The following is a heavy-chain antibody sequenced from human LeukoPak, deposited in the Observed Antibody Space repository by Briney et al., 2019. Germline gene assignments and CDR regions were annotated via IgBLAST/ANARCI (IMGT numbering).Heavy chain of an antibody. Sequence: SETLSLTCTVSGYSISSGYYWGWIRQFPGKGLEWIGSIYRTGSTYYNPSLKSRVTISVDTSKNQFSLKLSSVTAADTAVYYCARHHYDSSGYYSFDYWGQGTLVTVSS. V-gene: IGHV4-38-2*02. CDR3: ARHHYDSSGYYSFDY. CDR2: IYRTGST. D-gene: IGHD3-22*01. J-gene: IGHJ4*02. CDR1: GYSISSGYY.